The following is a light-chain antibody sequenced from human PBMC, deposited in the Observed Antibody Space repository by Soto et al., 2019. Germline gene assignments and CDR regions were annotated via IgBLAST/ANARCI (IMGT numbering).Light chain of an antibody. CDR2: AAS. Sequence: AIQMSQSPSSLSASIGDRVTITCRASQGIRNDLAWYQQKPGKAPKLLIYAASSLQSGVPSRFSGSGSGTDFTLTISCLHSEDFATYYCQQYYSYPRTFGQGTKVDIK. V-gene: IGKV1-6*01. J-gene: IGKJ1*01. CDR3: QQYYSYPRT. CDR1: QGIRND.